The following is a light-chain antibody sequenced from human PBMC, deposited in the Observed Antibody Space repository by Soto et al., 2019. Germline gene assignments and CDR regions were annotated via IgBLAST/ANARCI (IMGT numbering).Light chain of an antibody. CDR1: RGHSSYA. J-gene: IGLJ3*02. Sequence: QPVLTQSPSASASLGASVKLTCTLSRGHSSYAIAWHQQQPEKGPRYLMKLNNDGSHSKGDGIPDRFSGSSSGAERYLTISSLQSEDEADYYCQTWGTGTWVFGGGTTLTVL. V-gene: IGLV4-69*01. CDR2: LNNDGSH. CDR3: QTWGTGTWV.